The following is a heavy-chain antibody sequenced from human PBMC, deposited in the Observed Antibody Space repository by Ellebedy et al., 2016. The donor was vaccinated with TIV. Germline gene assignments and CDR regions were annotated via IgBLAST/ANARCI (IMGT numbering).Heavy chain of an antibody. CDR2: ISGSGHRT. J-gene: IGHJ6*02. CDR1: GFTFNSYA. Sequence: GESLKISXAASGFTFNSYAMNWVRQAPGRGPEWVSAISGSGHRTYYADSVKGRFTISRDNSKNTLFVEMNSLRAEDTAVYYCAKDYGDSDFYYYNYGMDVWGQGTTVTVSS. V-gene: IGHV3-23*01. CDR3: AKDYGDSDFYYYNYGMDV. D-gene: IGHD4-17*01.